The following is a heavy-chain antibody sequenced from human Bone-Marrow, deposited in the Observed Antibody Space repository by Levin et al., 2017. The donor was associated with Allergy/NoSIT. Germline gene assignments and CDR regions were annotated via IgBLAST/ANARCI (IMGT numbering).Heavy chain of an antibody. D-gene: IGHD2-2*02. Sequence: GESLKISCAASGFTFTNAWMSWVRQAPGKRLEWVGRIKSKTDGGTTDYAAPVKGRFTISRDDSKTTLYLQMNSLKIEDTAVYYCTTLNAVPIPDYWGQGTLVAVSS. J-gene: IGHJ4*02. CDR2: IKSKTDGGTT. V-gene: IGHV3-15*01. CDR3: TTLNAVPIPDY. CDR1: GFTFTNAW.